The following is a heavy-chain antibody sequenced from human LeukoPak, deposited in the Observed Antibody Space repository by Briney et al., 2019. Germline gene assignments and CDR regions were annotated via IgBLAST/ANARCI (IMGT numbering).Heavy chain of an antibody. J-gene: IGHJ6*03. CDR2: IYSGGST. CDR3: ARGDYYMDV. Sequence: GGSLRLSCAASGFTFSSYGMSWVRQAPGKGLEWVSVIYSGGSTYYADSVKGRFTISRDNSKNTLYLQMNSLRAEDTAVYYCARGDYYMDVWGKGTTVTISS. V-gene: IGHV3-53*01. CDR1: GFTFSSYG.